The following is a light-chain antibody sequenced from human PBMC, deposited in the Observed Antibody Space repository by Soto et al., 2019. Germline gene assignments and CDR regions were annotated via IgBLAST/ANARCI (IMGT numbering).Light chain of an antibody. Sequence: EIVLTQSPGTLSLSPGERATLSCRASQSVTSSYLAWYQQKPGQAPRLLIYGASSRATGIPDRFSGSGSGTELTLTISRLEPEDFAVYYCQPYDRSPRTFGQGTKVEIK. CDR1: QSVTSSY. J-gene: IGKJ1*01. CDR3: QPYDRSPRT. V-gene: IGKV3-20*01. CDR2: GAS.